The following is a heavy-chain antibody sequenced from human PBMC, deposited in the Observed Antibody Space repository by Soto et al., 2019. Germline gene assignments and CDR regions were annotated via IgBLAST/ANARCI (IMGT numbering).Heavy chain of an antibody. CDR2: IYYSGST. CDR3: ARAGPRYAAHNWFDP. V-gene: IGHV4-31*03. J-gene: IGHJ5*02. CDR1: GGSISSGGYY. Sequence: SETLSLTCTVSGGSISSGGYYWSWIRQHPGKGLEWIGYIYYSGSTYYNPSLKSRVTISVDTSKNQFSLKLSSVTAADTAVYYCARAGPRYAAHNWFDPWGQGTLVTVSS. D-gene: IGHD5-12*01.